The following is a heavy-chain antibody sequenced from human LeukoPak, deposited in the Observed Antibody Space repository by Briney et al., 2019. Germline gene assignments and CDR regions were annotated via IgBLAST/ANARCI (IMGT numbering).Heavy chain of an antibody. Sequence: SETLSLTCTVSGGSISSGSYYWSWIRQPAGKGLEWIGRIYTSGSTNYNPSLKSRVTISVDTSKNQFSLKLNSVTAADTAVYYCARVPARFEPSNWFDPWGQGTLVTVSS. J-gene: IGHJ5*02. CDR3: ARVPARFEPSNWFDP. V-gene: IGHV4-61*02. CDR1: GGSISSGSYY. D-gene: IGHD3-9*01. CDR2: IYTSGST.